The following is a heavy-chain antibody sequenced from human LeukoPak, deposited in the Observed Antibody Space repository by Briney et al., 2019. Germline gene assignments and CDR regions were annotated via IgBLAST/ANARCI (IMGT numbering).Heavy chain of an antibody. CDR2: TYYRSKWYT. CDR3: ARGAVAHFDY. Sequence: SQTHSLTCAISGDSVSSNSAAWNWIRQSPSRGLEWLGRTYYRSKWYTDYAVSVKSRIIINSDTSKNQFSLQLNSVTPEDTAVYYCARGAVAHFDYWGQGTLVTVSS. D-gene: IGHD6-19*01. V-gene: IGHV6-1*01. J-gene: IGHJ4*02. CDR1: GDSVSSNSAA.